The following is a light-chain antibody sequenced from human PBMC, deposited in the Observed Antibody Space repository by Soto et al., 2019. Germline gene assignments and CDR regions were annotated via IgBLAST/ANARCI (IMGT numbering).Light chain of an antibody. CDR1: QSVRSN. Sequence: EIVMTQSPATLSVSPGERATLSCRASQSVRSNLAWNQQKPGQAPRLLIYGASTRASDIPARLSGRGSGTEFTLSISILQSQDFAGYYCQQYNNWPPLFTFGPGTKVDIK. J-gene: IGKJ3*01. CDR3: QQYNNWPPLFT. V-gene: IGKV3-15*01. CDR2: GAS.